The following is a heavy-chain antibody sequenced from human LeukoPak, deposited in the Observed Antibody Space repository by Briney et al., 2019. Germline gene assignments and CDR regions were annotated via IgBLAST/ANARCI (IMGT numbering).Heavy chain of an antibody. D-gene: IGHD6-13*01. CDR3: ARVFPGRGAAAGRNWFDP. Sequence: ASVKVSCKASGYTFTGYYMHWVRQAPGQGLEWMGWINPNSGGTNYAQKFQGRVTMTRDTSISTAYMELSRLRSDDTAVYYRARVFPGRGAAAGRNWFDPWGQGTLVTVSS. J-gene: IGHJ5*02. V-gene: IGHV1-2*02. CDR1: GYTFTGYY. CDR2: INPNSGGT.